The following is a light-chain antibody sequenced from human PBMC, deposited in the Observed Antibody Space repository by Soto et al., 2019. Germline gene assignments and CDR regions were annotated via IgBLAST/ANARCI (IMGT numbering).Light chain of an antibody. CDR3: SSYAGSNTR. V-gene: IGLV2-8*01. J-gene: IGLJ1*01. CDR2: EVS. Sequence: QPVLTQPPSASGSPGQSVTISCTGTSSDVGGYNFVSWYQQHPGKAPKLMIYEVSKRPSGVPDRFSGSKSGNTASLTVSGLQAEDEADYYCSSYAGSNTRFGTGTKLTVL. CDR1: SSDVGGYNF.